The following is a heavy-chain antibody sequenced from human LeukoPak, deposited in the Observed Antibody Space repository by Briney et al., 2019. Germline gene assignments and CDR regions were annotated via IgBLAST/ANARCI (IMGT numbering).Heavy chain of an antibody. CDR3: ARESARRDSST. CDR2: IYSGGST. Sequence: GGSPRLSCAASGFTVSSNYMSWVRQAPGKGLEWVSVIYSGGSTYYADSVKGRFTISRDNSKNTLYLQMNSLRAEDTAVYYCARESARRDSSTWGQGTLVTVSS. D-gene: IGHD6-13*01. J-gene: IGHJ5*02. CDR1: GFTVSSNY. V-gene: IGHV3-53*01.